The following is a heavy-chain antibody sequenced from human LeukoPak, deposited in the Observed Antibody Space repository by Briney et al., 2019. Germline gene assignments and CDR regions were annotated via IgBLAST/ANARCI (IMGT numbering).Heavy chain of an antibody. CDR1: GFTFSSYA. D-gene: IGHD2-21*02. J-gene: IGHJ3*02. Sequence: PGGSLRLSCAASGFTFSSYAMSWVRQAPGKGLEWVSAICGSGGSTYYADSVKGRFTISRDNSKNTLYLQMNSLRAEDTAVYYCAKDLDIVVVTATSDSFDIWGQGTMVTVSS. CDR3: AKDLDIVVVTATSDSFDI. V-gene: IGHV3-23*01. CDR2: ICGSGGST.